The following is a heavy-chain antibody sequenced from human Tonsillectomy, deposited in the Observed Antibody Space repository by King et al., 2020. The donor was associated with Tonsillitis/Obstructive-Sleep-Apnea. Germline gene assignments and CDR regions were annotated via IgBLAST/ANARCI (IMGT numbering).Heavy chain of an antibody. CDR3: ARDSPWGQVDY. CDR1: GGSISSYY. J-gene: IGHJ4*02. V-gene: IGHV4-59*01. Sequence: LQLQESGPGLVKPSETLSLTCTVSGGSISSYYWSWIRQPPGKGLKWIGYIYYSGSTNYNPSLTSRVTISVDTSKNQFSLKLSSVTAADTAVYYCARDSPWGQVDYWGQGTLVTVSS. D-gene: IGHD3-16*01. CDR2: IYYSGST.